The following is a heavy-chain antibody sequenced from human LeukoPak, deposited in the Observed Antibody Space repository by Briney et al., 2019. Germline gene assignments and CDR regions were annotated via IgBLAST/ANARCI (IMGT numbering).Heavy chain of an antibody. J-gene: IGHJ3*01. CDR2: INHSGST. CDR3: ARDLGDSSGSPLGAP. CDR1: GGSFSGYY. Sequence: SETLSLTCAVYGGSFSGYYWSWIRQPPGKGLEWIREINHSGSTNYNPSLKSRVTISVDTSKNQFSLKLSSVTAADTAVYYCARDLGDSSGSPLGAPWGQGTMVTVSS. V-gene: IGHV4-34*01. D-gene: IGHD3-22*01.